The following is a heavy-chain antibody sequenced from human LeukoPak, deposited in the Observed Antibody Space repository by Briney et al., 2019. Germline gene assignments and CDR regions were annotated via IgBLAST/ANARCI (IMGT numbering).Heavy chain of an antibody. V-gene: IGHV3-7*01. CDR1: GFSFSNYW. Sequence: GGSLRLSCAASGFSFSNYWMSWVRQAPGKGVEWVANIDPHGSETQYVGSVKGRFTTSRDNAKNSLYVQMNRLRAEDTAIYYCARIWYFGDNNWRYFDYWGQGTLVTVAS. J-gene: IGHJ4*03. CDR2: IDPHGSET. CDR3: ARIWYFGDNNWRYFDY. D-gene: IGHD1-1*01.